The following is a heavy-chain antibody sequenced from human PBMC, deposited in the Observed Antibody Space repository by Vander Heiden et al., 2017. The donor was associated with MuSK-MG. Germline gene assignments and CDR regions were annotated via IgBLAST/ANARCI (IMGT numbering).Heavy chain of an antibody. D-gene: IGHD3-9*01. J-gene: IGHJ4*02. CDR1: GFTFSNAW. V-gene: IGHV3-15*01. CDR2: IKSKTDGGTT. CDR3: TTELGLLRYFDWSRNFDY. Sequence: GRRLLYPARPLLLYYAASGFTFSNAWMSGVRQAPGKGLEWVGRIKSKTDGGTTDYAAPVKGRFTISRDDSKNTLYLQMNSLKTEDTAVYYCTTELGLLRYFDWSRNFDYWGQGTLVTVSS.